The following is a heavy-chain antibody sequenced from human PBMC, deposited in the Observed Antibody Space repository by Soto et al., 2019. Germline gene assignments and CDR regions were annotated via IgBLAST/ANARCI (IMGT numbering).Heavy chain of an antibody. CDR1: GGSIRTSNYF. J-gene: IGHJ4*02. V-gene: IGHV4-39*01. CDR3: ARHRNYFDRTGYADY. Sequence: QLQLQESGPGLVKPSETLSLTCTVSGGSIRTSNYFWGWVRQPPGEGLEWIGDIYYSGSTYYNPSLKSRVTISVDTSNNQFSLNLNSVTAADTAVYYCARHRNYFDRTGYADYWGQGTLVTVSS. CDR2: IYYSGST. D-gene: IGHD3-22*01.